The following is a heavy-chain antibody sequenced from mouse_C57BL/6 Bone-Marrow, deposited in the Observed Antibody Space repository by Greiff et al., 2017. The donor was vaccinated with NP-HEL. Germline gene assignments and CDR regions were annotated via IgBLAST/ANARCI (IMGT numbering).Heavy chain of an antibody. V-gene: IGHV1-15*01. CDR3: TGGGNPFDY. CDR1: GYTFTDYE. J-gene: IGHJ2*01. Sequence: QVQLQQSGAELVRPGASVTLSCKASGYTFTDYEMHWVKQTPVHGLEWIGAIDPETGGPAYNQKFKGTAILTADKSSSTAYMELRSLTSEDSAVYYCTGGGNPFDYWGQGTTLTVSS. CDR2: IDPETGGP. D-gene: IGHD1-1*02.